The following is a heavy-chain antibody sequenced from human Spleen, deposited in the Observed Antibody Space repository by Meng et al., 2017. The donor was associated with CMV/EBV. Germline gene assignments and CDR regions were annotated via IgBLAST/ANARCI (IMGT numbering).Heavy chain of an antibody. CDR1: AFTVSSHY. Sequence: GGSLRLSCAASAFTVSSHYMSWVRQAPGKGLEWVSVIYSDESTYYADSVKGRFTISRDNSKNTLYLQMNSLRAEDTAVYYCARQYPYSSSCLDIWGLGAMVT. J-gene: IGHJ3*02. CDR2: IYSDEST. CDR3: ARQYPYSSSCLDI. D-gene: IGHD6-6*01. V-gene: IGHV3-66*04.